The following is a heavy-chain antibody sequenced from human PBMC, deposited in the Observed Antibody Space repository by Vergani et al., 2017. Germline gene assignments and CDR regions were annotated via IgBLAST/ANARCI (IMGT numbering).Heavy chain of an antibody. CDR1: GYSISNGYY. CDR3: ARGRGDNWYFDL. V-gene: IGHV4-38-2*01. J-gene: IGHJ2*01. Sequence: QVKLQESGPGLLKPSQTLSLTCDVSGYSISNGYYWGWIRQPPGKGLEWIGSINYVGRTYYIPSLQSRATVFVDTSKNQFSLNLTSVTAADTAVYYCARGRGDNWYFDLWGRGTLVTVSS. CDR2: INYVGRT. D-gene: IGHD3-10*01.